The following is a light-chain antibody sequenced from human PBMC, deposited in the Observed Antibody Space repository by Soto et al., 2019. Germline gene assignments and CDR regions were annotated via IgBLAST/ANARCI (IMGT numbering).Light chain of an antibody. CDR1: QSVSSN. J-gene: IGKJ4*01. CDR3: QQYDTWPLT. V-gene: IGKV3-15*01. Sequence: EIVMTQSPATLSVSPGERATLSCRASQSVSSNLAWYQQKPGQAPRLLIYDASTRATGIPARFSGSGSGTEFTLTISSLQSEDFALCYCQQYDTWPLTFGGGTKVDIK. CDR2: DAS.